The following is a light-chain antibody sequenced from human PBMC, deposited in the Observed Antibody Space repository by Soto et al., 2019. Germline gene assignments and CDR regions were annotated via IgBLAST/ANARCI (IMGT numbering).Light chain of an antibody. V-gene: IGLV2-8*01. CDR1: SSDVGGYDY. CDR3: SSFVAGNNYWV. Sequence: QSVLTQAPSASGSPGRSVTISCTGTSSDVGGYDYVSWFQQHPGKAPKLIIYEVTKRPSGVPDRFSASKSGNTASLTVSGLQAEDEADYYCSSFVAGNNYWVFGGGTQLTVL. J-gene: IGLJ3*02. CDR2: EVT.